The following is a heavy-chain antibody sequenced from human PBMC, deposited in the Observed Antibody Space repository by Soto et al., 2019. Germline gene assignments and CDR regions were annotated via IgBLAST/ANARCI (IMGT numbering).Heavy chain of an antibody. Sequence: GASVKVSCKASGYTFTSYAMHWVRQAPGQRLEWMGWINAGNGNTKYSQKFQGRVTITRDTSASTAYMELSSLRSEDTAVYYCASGKFDCSGGSCYYTEDYYAYWGQGTLVIVSS. CDR1: GYTFTSYA. V-gene: IGHV1-3*01. CDR3: ASGKFDCSGGSCYYTEDYYAY. CDR2: INAGNGNT. D-gene: IGHD2-15*01. J-gene: IGHJ4*02.